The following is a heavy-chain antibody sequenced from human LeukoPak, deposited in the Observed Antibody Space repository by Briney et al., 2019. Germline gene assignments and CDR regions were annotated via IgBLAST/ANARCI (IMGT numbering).Heavy chain of an antibody. CDR1: GGTFSSYA. CDR3: VRDRGSSWFADY. Sequence: SVKVSCKASGGTFSSYAISWVRQAPGQGLEWMGGIIPIFGTANYAQKFQGRVTITADESTSTAYMELSSLRSDDTALYYCVRDRGSSWFADYWGQGTLVTVSS. V-gene: IGHV1-69*01. CDR2: IIPIFGTA. D-gene: IGHD6-13*01. J-gene: IGHJ4*02.